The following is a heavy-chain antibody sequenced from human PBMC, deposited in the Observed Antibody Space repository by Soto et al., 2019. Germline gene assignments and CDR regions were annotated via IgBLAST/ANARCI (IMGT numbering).Heavy chain of an antibody. Sequence: QDHLVQSGAEVKKPGASAKVSCKASGYTFKNYGINWVRQAPGRGLEWVAWISAYNGDTSYAQHFQGRVTVTTETVTNTAYIELRSLRPDDTAVYFCVLGGLETGYYRDMDYWGQGTLVRVS. V-gene: IGHV1-18*04. CDR1: GYTFKNYG. CDR3: VLGGLETGYYRDMDY. CDR2: ISAYNGDT. J-gene: IGHJ4*02. D-gene: IGHD3-9*01.